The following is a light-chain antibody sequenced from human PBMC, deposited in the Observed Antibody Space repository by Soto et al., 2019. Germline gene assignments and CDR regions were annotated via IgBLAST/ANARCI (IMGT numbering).Light chain of an antibody. V-gene: IGLV1-44*01. J-gene: IGLJ1*01. CDR3: ATWDDSGNGYV. CDR1: GSKIGSNT. CDR2: TNN. Sequence: QSVLTQPPSASGTPGQRITISCSGSGSKIGSNTVTWYQQLPRTAPKLLIYTNNQRPSGVPDRFSGSKSGTSASLAISGLQSGDEADYYCATWDDSGNGYVFGTETKVTVL.